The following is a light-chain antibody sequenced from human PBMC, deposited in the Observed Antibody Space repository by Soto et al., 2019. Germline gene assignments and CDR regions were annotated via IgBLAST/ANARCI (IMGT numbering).Light chain of an antibody. J-gene: IGLJ3*02. V-gene: IGLV1-44*01. CDR3: ATWDDSLNVV. Sequence: QSVLTQSPSASGTPGQRVSISCSGSSSNIGSNTVSWYQHVPGTAPKLLIYSNDQRPSAVPGRFSGSKFGSSASLAISGLQSEDEAYYYCATWDDSLNVVFGGGTKLTVL. CDR2: SND. CDR1: SSNIGSNT.